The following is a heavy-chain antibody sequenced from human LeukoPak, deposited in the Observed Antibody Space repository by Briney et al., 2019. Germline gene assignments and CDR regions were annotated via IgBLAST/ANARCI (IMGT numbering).Heavy chain of an antibody. CDR1: GFTFSSFT. J-gene: IGHJ3*02. CDR2: ISSSSSYI. Sequence: GGSLRLSCAASGFTFSSFTMNWVRQAPGKGLEWVSSISSSSSYIYSADSVKGRFTISRDNARNSLYLRMNSLRAEDTAVYYCARETCSGGSCYAFGAFDIWGQGTMVTVSS. CDR3: ARETCSGGSCYAFGAFDI. D-gene: IGHD2-15*01. V-gene: IGHV3-21*01.